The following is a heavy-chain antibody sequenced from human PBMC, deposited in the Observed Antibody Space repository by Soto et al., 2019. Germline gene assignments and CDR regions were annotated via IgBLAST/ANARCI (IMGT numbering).Heavy chain of an antibody. J-gene: IGHJ6*02. Sequence: GGSLRLSCEASGFSFGSYSMNWVRQAPGKGLEWVSFISGRGTTTYSADSVKGRFTVSRDNAKNSLSLEVNSLRDEDTAVYYCARLGYCSSATCKYYFYYYGMDVWGQGTTVTVSS. CDR1: GFSFGSYS. D-gene: IGHD2-2*01. CDR3: ARLGYCSSATCKYYFYYYGMDV. CDR2: ISGRGTTT. V-gene: IGHV3-48*02.